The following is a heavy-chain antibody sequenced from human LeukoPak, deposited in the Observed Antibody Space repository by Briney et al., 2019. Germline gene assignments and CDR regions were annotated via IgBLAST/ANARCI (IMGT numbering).Heavy chain of an antibody. V-gene: IGHV3-30*18. D-gene: IGHD6-6*01. CDR3: AKAQVEYSNSSPDMEDY. CDR1: GFTFSHFD. CDR2: ISYDGSKK. J-gene: IGHJ4*02. Sequence: PGGSLRLSCAASGFTFSHFDMHWVRQAPGKGLEWVAVISYDGSKKYYADSVKGRFTISRDSSKNTLYLQMNSLRADDTAMYYCAKAQVEYSNSSPDMEDYWGQGTQVTVSS.